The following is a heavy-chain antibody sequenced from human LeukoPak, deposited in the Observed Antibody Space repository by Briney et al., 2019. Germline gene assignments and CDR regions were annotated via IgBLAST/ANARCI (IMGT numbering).Heavy chain of an antibody. V-gene: IGHV3-11*04. CDR3: ARDLDYYDSSGYCDY. CDR2: ISSSGSTI. Sequence: GGSLRLFCAASGFTFSDYYMSWIRQAPGKGLEWVSYISSSGSTIYYTDSVKGRFTISRDNAKNSLYLQMNSLRAEDTAVYYCARDLDYYDSSGYCDYWGQRTLVTVSS. CDR1: GFTFSDYY. J-gene: IGHJ4*02. D-gene: IGHD3-22*01.